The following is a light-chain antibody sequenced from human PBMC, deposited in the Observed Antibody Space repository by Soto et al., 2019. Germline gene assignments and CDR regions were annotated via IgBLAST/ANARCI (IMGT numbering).Light chain of an antibody. V-gene: IGLV9-49*01. J-gene: IGLJ3*02. CDR3: GADHGSGSNFVWV. CDR2: VGTGGIVG. Sequence: QSVLTQPPSASASLGASVTLTCTLSSGYRNYQVDWYQQRPGKGPRFVMRVGTGGIVGSKGDGIPDRFSVLGSGLNRYLTIKNVREEDESDYHCGADHGSGSNFVWVFGGGTKLTVL. CDR1: SGYRNYQ.